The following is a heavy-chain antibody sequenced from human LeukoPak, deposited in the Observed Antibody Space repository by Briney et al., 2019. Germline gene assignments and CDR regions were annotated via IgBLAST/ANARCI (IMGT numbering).Heavy chain of an antibody. CDR1: GVTFSSYD. CDR3: ARGDSSGWSYFDY. J-gene: IGHJ4*02. CDR2: ISSSGSNI. D-gene: IGHD6-19*01. V-gene: IGHV3-48*03. Sequence: PGGSLRLSCAASGVTFSSYDMNWVRQAPGKGLELISHISSSGSNIYYADSVKGRFTISRDNAKNSLYLQLNSLRAEDTAVYCCARGDSSGWSYFDYWGQGTLVTVSS.